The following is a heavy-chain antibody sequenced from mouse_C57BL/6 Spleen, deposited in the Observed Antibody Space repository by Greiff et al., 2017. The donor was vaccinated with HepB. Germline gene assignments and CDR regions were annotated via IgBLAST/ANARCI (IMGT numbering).Heavy chain of an antibody. CDR2: IYPGDGDN. V-gene: IGHV1-80*01. J-gene: IGHJ4*01. CDR3: ARWGTTVVWDYAMDY. D-gene: IGHD1-1*01. Sequence: QVQLQQSGAELVKPGASVKISCKASGYAFSSYWMNWVKQRPGKGLEWIGQIYPGDGDNNYKGKFKGKATLTADKSSSTAYMQLSSLTSEDSAVCFCARWGTTVVWDYAMDYWGQGTSVTVSS. CDR1: GYAFSSYW.